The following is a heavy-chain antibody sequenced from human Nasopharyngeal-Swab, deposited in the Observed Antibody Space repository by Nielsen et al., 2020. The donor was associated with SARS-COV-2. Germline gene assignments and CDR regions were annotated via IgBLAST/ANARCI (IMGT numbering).Heavy chain of an antibody. CDR1: GYTLTELS. V-gene: IGHV1-24*01. Sequence: ASVKVSCKVSGYTLTELSMHWVRQAPGKGLEWMGGFDPEDGETIYAQKFQGRVTMTEDTSTDTAYMELSSLRSEDTAVYYCATGAAVAGTPISYYYYYGMDVWGQGTLVTVSS. J-gene: IGHJ6*02. D-gene: IGHD6-19*01. CDR2: FDPEDGET. CDR3: ATGAAVAGTPISYYYYYGMDV.